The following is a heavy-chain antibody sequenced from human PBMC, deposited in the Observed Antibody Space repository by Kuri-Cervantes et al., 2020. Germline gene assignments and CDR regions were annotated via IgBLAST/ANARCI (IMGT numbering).Heavy chain of an antibody. CDR2: LNSGGTT. J-gene: IGHJ4*02. V-gene: IGHV3-53*01. Sequence: GESLKISCAASGFTFSSYWMHWVRQAPGKGLEWVSVLNSGGTTYYADSVEGRFTLSRDNSNNMVHLQMNSLRVEDTAVYYCASAPYDSSGSRGYFDYWGQGTLVTVSS. CDR3: ASAPYDSSGSRGYFDY. D-gene: IGHD3-22*01. CDR1: GFTFSSYW.